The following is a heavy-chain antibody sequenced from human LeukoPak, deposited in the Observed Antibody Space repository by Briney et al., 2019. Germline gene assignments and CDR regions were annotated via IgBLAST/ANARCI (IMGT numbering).Heavy chain of an antibody. CDR3: AREPYCSGGSCYGDRISYGMDV. J-gene: IGHJ6*02. D-gene: IGHD2-15*01. Sequence: ASVKVSCKASGGTFSSYAISWVRQAPGQGLEWMGRIIPILGIANYAQKFQGRVTITADKSTSTAYMELSSLRSEDTAVYYCAREPYCSGGSCYGDRISYGMDVWGQGTTVTVSS. CDR2: IIPILGIA. CDR1: GGTFSSYA. V-gene: IGHV1-69*04.